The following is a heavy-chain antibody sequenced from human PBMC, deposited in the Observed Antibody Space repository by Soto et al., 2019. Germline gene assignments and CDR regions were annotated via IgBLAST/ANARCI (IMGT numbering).Heavy chain of an antibody. D-gene: IGHD3-9*01. CDR3: ARVQFYDILTGHDY. J-gene: IGHJ4*02. V-gene: IGHV1-69*13. CDR2: IIPIFGTA. Sequence: SVKVSCKASGGTFSSYAISWVRQAPGQGLEWMGGIIPIFGTANYAQKFQGRVTITADESTSTAYMELSSLRSEDTAVYYCARVQFYDILTGHDYWGKGTLVTVDS. CDR1: GGTFSSYA.